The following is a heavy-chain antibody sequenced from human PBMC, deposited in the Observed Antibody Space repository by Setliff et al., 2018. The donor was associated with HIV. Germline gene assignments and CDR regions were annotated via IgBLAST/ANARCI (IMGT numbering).Heavy chain of an antibody. D-gene: IGHD3-16*02. V-gene: IGHV3-23*01. Sequence: PGGSLRLSCAASGFTFSRYGMNWVRQPPGKGLEWVSLIRRSGGSTDHADSVKGRFTISRDNSKNTVYLQMNSLRVEDTAVYYCARELYREWDYWGQGTLVTVSS. CDR2: IRRSGGST. CDR3: ARELYREWDY. CDR1: GFTFSRYG. J-gene: IGHJ4*02.